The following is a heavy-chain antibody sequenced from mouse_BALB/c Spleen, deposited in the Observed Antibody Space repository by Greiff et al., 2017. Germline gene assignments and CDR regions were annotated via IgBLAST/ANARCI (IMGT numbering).Heavy chain of an antibody. CDR2: ISYDGSN. V-gene: IGHV3-6*02. CDR3: ARGGYFDY. J-gene: IGHJ2*01. CDR1: GYSITSGYY. Sequence: EVQLQESGPGLVKPSRSLSLTCSVTGYSITSGYYWNWIRQFPGNKLEWMGYISYDGSNNYNPSLKNRISITRDTSKNQFFLKLNSVTTEDTATYYCARGGYFDYWGQGTTLTVSS.